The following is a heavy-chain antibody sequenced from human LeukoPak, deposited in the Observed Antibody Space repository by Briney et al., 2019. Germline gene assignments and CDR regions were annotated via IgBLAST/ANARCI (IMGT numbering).Heavy chain of an antibody. CDR1: GFAFSSYD. CDR2: IGTAGDT. Sequence: PGGSLRLSCAASGFAFSSYDMHWVRQATGKGLEWVSAIGTAGDTYYPGSVKGRFTISRENAKNSLYLQMNSLRARDTAVYYCARAYRGYYGSGSYYNDAFDIWGQGTMVTVSS. CDR3: ARAYRGYYGSGSYYNDAFDI. V-gene: IGHV3-13*04. D-gene: IGHD3-10*01. J-gene: IGHJ3*02.